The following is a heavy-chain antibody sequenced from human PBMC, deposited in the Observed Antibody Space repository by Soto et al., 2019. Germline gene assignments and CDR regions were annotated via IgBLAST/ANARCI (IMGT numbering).Heavy chain of an antibody. CDR3: ARVGGVADRNFEY. CDR2: IYYSGST. CDR1: GGSINDFY. D-gene: IGHD3-16*01. J-gene: IGHJ4*02. V-gene: IGHV4-59*01. Sequence: SATXSLTCTVSGGSINDFYCILIRHPPGKGLEFIGYIYYSGSTDYNPSLKGRVTISVNTSKNQFSLKLRSVTAADTAVYYCARVGGVADRNFEYWGQGTLV.